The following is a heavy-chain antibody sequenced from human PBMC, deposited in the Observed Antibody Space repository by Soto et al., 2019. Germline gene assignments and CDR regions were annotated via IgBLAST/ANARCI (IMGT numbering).Heavy chain of an antibody. CDR3: ASVTFGGVVLAH. J-gene: IGHJ4*02. Sequence: SEILSLTCSVSGDSFSKYYLTWIRQPPGEGLEWIGYIYFNGNTNYNPSLKGRVTISIDTSKKQFSLNLSSVTAADTAVYYCASVTFGGVVLAHWGQGTLVTVYS. CDR1: GDSFSKYY. V-gene: IGHV4-59*01. D-gene: IGHD3-16*01. CDR2: IYFNGNT.